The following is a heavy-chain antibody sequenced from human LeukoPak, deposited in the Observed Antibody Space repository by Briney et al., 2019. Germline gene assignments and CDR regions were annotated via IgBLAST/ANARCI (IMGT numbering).Heavy chain of an antibody. V-gene: IGHV4-59*08. CDR2: FFYSGST. CDR1: GASINKYY. D-gene: IGHD2-2*01. Sequence: SETLSLTCTVSGASINKYYWNWVRQPPGKGLEWIGYFFYSGSTRYNLSLKSRVTISGDTAYNQFSLMLTSLTAANTAVYYCARNAGTKDYYYGMDVWGQGTTVIVSS. CDR3: ARNAGTKDYYYGMDV. J-gene: IGHJ6*02.